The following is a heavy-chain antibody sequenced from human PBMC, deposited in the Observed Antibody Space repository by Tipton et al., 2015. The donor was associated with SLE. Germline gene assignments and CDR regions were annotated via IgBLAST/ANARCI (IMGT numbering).Heavy chain of an antibody. J-gene: IGHJ5*02. CDR1: GYSIRNGYY. Sequence: TLSLTCNVSGYSIRNGYYWGWIRRAPGKGLEWTGTIHHSGITYYNPSLKSRVTISVDTSKNQFSLKLRSVTAADTAVYYCARAGGGDSNWFDPWGQGTLVTVSS. V-gene: IGHV4-38-2*02. D-gene: IGHD2-21*01. CDR2: IHHSGIT. CDR3: ARAGGGDSNWFDP.